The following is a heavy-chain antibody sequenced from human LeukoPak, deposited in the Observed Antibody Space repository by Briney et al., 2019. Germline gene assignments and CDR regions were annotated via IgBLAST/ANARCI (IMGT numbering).Heavy chain of an antibody. Sequence: SETLSLTCAVYGGSFSGYYWSWIRQPPGKGLVWIGEINHSGSTNYNPSLKSRVTISVDTSKNQFSLKLSSVTAADTAVYYCARDSVYWGQGTLVTVSS. CDR2: INHSGST. CDR1: GGSFSGYY. J-gene: IGHJ4*02. CDR3: ARDSVY. V-gene: IGHV4-34*01. D-gene: IGHD5/OR15-5a*01.